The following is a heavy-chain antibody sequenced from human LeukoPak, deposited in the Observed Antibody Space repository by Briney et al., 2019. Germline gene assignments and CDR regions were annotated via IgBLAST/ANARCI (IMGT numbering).Heavy chain of an antibody. J-gene: IGHJ1*01. Sequence: GESLRISCTGSGYSFTSYWIRWVRQMPGKGLGWMGRIDPSDSYTNYSPSFQGHVTISADKSISTAYLQWSSLKASDTAMYYCAGAGIAVAGNAEYFQHWGQGTLVTVSS. D-gene: IGHD6-19*01. CDR3: AGAGIAVAGNAEYFQH. CDR1: GYSFTSYW. CDR2: IDPSDSYT. V-gene: IGHV5-10-1*01.